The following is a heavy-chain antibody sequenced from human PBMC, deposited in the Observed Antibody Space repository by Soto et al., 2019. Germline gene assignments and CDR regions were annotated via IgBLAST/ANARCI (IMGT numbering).Heavy chain of an antibody. CDR3: ARTGAGGGLEIDY. D-gene: IGHD2-8*02. CDR2: IYYSGST. Sequence: QVQLQESGPGLVKPSQTLSLTCTVSGGSISSGGYYWSWLRQHPGKGLEWIGYIYYSGSTYYNPSLKSRVTISVDTSKNQFSLKLSAVTAADTAVYYCARTGAGGGLEIDYWGQGTLVTVSS. CDR1: GGSISSGGYY. V-gene: IGHV4-31*03. J-gene: IGHJ4*02.